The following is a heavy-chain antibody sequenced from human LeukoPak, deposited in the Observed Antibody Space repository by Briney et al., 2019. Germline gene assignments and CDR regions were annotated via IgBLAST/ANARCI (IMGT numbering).Heavy chain of an antibody. D-gene: IGHD6-13*01. V-gene: IGHV4-39*01. CDR2: MYYSGST. CDR3: ATQSYSSWYHFEY. J-gene: IGHJ4*02. CDR1: GGSISSRSYY. Sequence: PSETLSLTCTVSGGSISSRSYYWGWIRQSPGKGLEWIGRMYYSGSTYYNPSLKSRVTILADTAKNQLSLKLSSVTAADTAMYYCATQSYSSWYHFEYWGQGTLVTVSS.